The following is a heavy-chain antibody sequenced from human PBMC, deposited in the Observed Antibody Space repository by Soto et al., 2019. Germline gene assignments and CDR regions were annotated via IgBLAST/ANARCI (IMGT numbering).Heavy chain of an antibody. V-gene: IGHV1-18*01. CDR3: ARWLLYNWFDP. CDR2: ISAYNGNT. Sequence: ASVKVSCKASGYTFASCGISWVRQAPGQGLEWMGWISAYNGNTNYAQKLQGRVTMTTDTSTSTAYMELRSLRSDDTAVYYCARWLLYNWFDPWGQGTLVTVSS. J-gene: IGHJ5*02. CDR1: GYTFASCG. D-gene: IGHD3-10*01.